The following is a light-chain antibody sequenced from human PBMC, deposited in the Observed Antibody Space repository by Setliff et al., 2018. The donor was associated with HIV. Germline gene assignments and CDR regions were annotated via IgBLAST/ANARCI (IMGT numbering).Light chain of an antibody. CDR1: NIGSKS. J-gene: IGLJ2*01. Sequence: SYELTQPPSVSVAPGKTARITCGGNNIGSKSVHWYQQKAGQAPVLVVYDDRDRPSGIPERFSGSNSGNTATLTLSRVEAGDEADYYCQVWDSSSELVFGGGTKVT. CDR3: QVWDSSSELV. V-gene: IGLV3-21*03. CDR2: DDR.